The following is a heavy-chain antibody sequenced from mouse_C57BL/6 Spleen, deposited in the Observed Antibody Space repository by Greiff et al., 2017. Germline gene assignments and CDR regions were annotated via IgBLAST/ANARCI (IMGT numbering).Heavy chain of an antibody. CDR2: IDPSDSYT. CDR1: GYTFTSYW. J-gene: IGHJ3*01. CDR3: ARGGYSNYAGFAY. V-gene: IGHV1-50*01. D-gene: IGHD2-5*01. Sequence: QVQLQQPGAELVKPGASVKLSCKASGYTFTSYWMQWVKQRPGQGLEWIGEIDPSDSYTNYNQKFKGKATLTVDTASSTAYMQLSSLTSEDSAVYYCARGGYSNYAGFAYWGQGTLVTVSA.